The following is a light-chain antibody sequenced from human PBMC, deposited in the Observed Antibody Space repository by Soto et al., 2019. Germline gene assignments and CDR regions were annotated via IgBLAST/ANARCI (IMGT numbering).Light chain of an antibody. Sequence: EIVLTQSPGTLSLSPGVRVTLSCRASHSFSSSHLAWYQQKPGQAPRLLIYGTSTRATGIPERFSGSGSGTDCTLTIDRLEPEDFAVYYCQRFGTSPFLTFGGGTRVELK. CDR1: HSFSSSH. V-gene: IGKV3-20*01. CDR2: GTS. CDR3: QRFGTSPFLT. J-gene: IGKJ4*01.